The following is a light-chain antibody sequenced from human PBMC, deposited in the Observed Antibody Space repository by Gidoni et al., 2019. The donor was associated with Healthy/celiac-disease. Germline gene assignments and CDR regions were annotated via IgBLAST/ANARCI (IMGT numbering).Light chain of an antibody. CDR3: KQYNSYPRT. V-gene: IGKV1-5*03. J-gene: IGKJ2*01. CDR2: KAS. Sequence: IPMTPSRSPLSASVGDRVTITCRARQSISSWLAWFQQKPGKAPKRLIYKASSLDSGVPSRFSGSGSGTDFTLTISSLQPDDFATYYCKQYNSYPRTFGQGTKLEIK. CDR1: QSISSW.